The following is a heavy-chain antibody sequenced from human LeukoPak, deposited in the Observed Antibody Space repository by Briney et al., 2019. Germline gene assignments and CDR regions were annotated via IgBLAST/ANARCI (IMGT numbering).Heavy chain of an antibody. CDR2: IYYSGST. CDR1: GGSINSYY. CDR3: ARARDGHINNWFDP. V-gene: IGHV4-59*01. D-gene: IGHD5-24*01. J-gene: IGHJ5*02. Sequence: PSETLSLTCTVSGGSINSYYWSWIRQPPGKGLEWIGYIYYSGSTEYNPSLKSRVTISVDTSKNQFSLKMSSVTAADTAVYYCARARDGHINNWFDPLGQGTLVTVSS.